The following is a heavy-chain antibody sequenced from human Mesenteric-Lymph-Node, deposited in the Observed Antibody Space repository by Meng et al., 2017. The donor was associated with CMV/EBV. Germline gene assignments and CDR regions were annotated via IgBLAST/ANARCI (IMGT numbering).Heavy chain of an antibody. CDR3: ARGVGSSSRFDP. CDR1: GFTFSSYG. CDR2: ISGGDGST. Sequence: GGCLRLSCPPSGFTFSSYGMTWVRQAPGKGLEWVSAISGGDGSTYYTDSVKGRFIIARDDSKNTLYLQMNSLRAEDTAVYYCARGVGSSSRFDPWGQGTLVTVSS. V-gene: IGHV3-23*01. J-gene: IGHJ5*02. D-gene: IGHD6-13*01.